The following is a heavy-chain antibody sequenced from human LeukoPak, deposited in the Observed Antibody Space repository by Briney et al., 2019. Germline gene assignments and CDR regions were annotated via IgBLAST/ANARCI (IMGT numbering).Heavy chain of an antibody. CDR3: ARVEVTAIAQNAFDI. Sequence: GGSLRLSCAASGFAFSSYWMSWVRQAPGKGLEWVANIKQDGSEKYYVDSVKGRFTISRDNAKNSLYLQMNSLRAEDTAVYYCARVEVTAIAQNAFDIWGQGTMVTVSS. CDR2: IKQDGSEK. V-gene: IGHV3-7*01. D-gene: IGHD2-21*02. CDR1: GFAFSSYW. J-gene: IGHJ3*02.